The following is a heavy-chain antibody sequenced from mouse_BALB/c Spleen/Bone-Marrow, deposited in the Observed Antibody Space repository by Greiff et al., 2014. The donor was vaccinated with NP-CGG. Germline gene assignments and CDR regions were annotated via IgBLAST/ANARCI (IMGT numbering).Heavy chain of an antibody. CDR3: AREEYGQKVYAMDY. CDR2: ISSGGST. Sequence: EVMLVESGGGLVKPGGSLKLSCAASGFTFSSYAMSWVRQTPEKRLEWVASISSGGSTYYPDSVKGRFTISRDNARNILYLKMSSLRSEDTAMYYCAREEYGQKVYAMDYWGQGTSVTVSS. D-gene: IGHD2-10*02. CDR1: GFTFSSYA. V-gene: IGHV5-6-5*01. J-gene: IGHJ4*01.